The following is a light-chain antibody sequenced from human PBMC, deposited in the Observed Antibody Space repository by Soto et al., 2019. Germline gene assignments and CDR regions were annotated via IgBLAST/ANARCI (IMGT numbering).Light chain of an antibody. J-gene: IGKJ1*01. CDR3: QHYNSYSEA. CDR1: QVIGNY. CDR2: AAS. Sequence: DIQMTQSPSSLSASVGDRITITCRTSQVIGNYLAWYQQKPGKVPKLLIYAASTLQSGVPSRFSASGSGTDFTLTISSLQPDDFATYYCQHYNSYSEAFGQGTKVDIK. V-gene: IGKV1-27*01.